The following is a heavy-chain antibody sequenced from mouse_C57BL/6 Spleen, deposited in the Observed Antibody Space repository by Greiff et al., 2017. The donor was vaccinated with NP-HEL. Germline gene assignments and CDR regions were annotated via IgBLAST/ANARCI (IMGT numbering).Heavy chain of an antibody. J-gene: IGHJ4*01. Sequence: QVQLKQPGAELVKPGASVKMSCKASGYTFTSYWITWVKQRPGHGLEWIGDIYPGSGSTNYNEKFKSKATLTVDTSSSTAYMQLSSLTSEDSAVYYCARSDYQYAMDYWGQGTSVTVSS. V-gene: IGHV1-55*01. CDR1: GYTFTSYW. CDR3: ARSDYQYAMDY. D-gene: IGHD2-4*01. CDR2: IYPGSGST.